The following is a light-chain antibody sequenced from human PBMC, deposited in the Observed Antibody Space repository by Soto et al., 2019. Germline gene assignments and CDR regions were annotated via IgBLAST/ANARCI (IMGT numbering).Light chain of an antibody. CDR2: AIS. V-gene: IGKV1-39*01. CDR1: QSITNY. CDR3: QQSYSTPYT. J-gene: IGKJ2*01. Sequence: DIQMTQSPSSLSASVGDRVTITCRASQSITNYLNWYQQKPGKAPKLLMYAISTLQSGVPSRFGGSGSWTEFTITISSLQPDDFATYYCQQSYSTPYTFGQGTKVDIK.